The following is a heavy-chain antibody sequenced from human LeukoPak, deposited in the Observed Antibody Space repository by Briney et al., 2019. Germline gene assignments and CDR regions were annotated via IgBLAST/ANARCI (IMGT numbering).Heavy chain of an antibody. J-gene: IGHJ4*02. V-gene: IGHV1-69*04. CDR3: ARAVQGAVAPTPPQGY. CDR2: IIPILGIA. Sequence: GASVKVSCKASGGTFSSYAISWVRQAPGQGLEWMGRIIPILGIANYAQKFQGRVTITADKSTSTAYMELSSLRSEDTAVYYCARAVQGAVAPTPPQGYWGQGTLVTVSS. CDR1: GGTFSSYA. D-gene: IGHD6-19*01.